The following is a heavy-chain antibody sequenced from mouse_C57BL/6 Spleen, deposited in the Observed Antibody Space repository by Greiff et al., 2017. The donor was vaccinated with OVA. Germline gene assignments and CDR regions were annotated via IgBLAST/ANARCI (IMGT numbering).Heavy chain of an antibody. CDR2: IHPNSGST. V-gene: IGHV1-64*01. J-gene: IGHJ2*01. D-gene: IGHD2-4*01. CDR3: ARCEENYDDSYYVDY. CDR1: GYTFTSYW. Sequence: VQLQQPGAELVKPGASVKLSCKASGYTFTSYWMHWVKQRPGQGLEWIGMIHPNSGSTNYNEKFKSTATLTVDKSSSTAYMQLSSLTAEDSAVYYWARCEENYDDSYYVDYWGQGTTLTVSS.